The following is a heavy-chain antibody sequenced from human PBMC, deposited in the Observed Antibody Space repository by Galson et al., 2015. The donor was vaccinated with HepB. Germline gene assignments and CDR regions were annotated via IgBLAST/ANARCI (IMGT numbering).Heavy chain of an antibody. J-gene: IGHJ3*02. CDR1: GFTFSNAR. Sequence: SLRLSCAASGFTFSNARMSWVRQAPGKGLEWVGRIKSKTDGGTTDYAAPVKGRFTISRDDSKNTLYLQMNSLKTEDTAVYYCTTDGSGADDAFDIWGQGTMVTVSS. D-gene: IGHD3-10*01. V-gene: IGHV3-15*01. CDR3: TTDGSGADDAFDI. CDR2: IKSKTDGGTT.